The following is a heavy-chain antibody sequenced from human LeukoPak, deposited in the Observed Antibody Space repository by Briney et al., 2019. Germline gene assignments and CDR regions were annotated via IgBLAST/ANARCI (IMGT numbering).Heavy chain of an antibody. D-gene: IGHD3-10*01. V-gene: IGHV3-30*18. CDR3: AKPYLHSMVRGYYYYGMDV. CDR1: GFTFSSYG. CDR2: ISYDGSNK. Sequence: GGSLRLSCAASGFTFSSYGMHWVRQAPGKGLEWVAVISYDGSNKYYADSVKGRFTISRDNSKNTLYLQMNSLRAENTDVYYCAKPYLHSMVRGYYYYGMDVWGKGTTVTVSS. J-gene: IGHJ6*04.